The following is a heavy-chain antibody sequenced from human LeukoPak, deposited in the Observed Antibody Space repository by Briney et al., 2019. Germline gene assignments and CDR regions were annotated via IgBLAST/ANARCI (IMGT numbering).Heavy chain of an antibody. D-gene: IGHD6-6*01. CDR1: GGTFSSYA. J-gene: IGHJ5*02. V-gene: IGHV1-69*13. CDR2: IIPIFGTA. Sequence: ASVKVSCKASGGTFSSYAISWVRQAPGQGLEWMGGIIPIFGTANYAQKFQGRVTITADESTSTAYMELSSLRSDDTAVYYCAGDRYSVYSSSRRGRWFDPWGQGTLVTVSS. CDR3: AGDRYSVYSSSRRGRWFDP.